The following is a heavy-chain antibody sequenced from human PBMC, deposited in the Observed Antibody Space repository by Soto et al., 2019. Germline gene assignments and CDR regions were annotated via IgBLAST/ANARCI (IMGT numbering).Heavy chain of an antibody. CDR3: ARDPYCGGDCYSVIYYYYGMDV. V-gene: IGHV1-18*01. CDR1: GYTFTSYG. Sequence: GASVKVSCKASGYTFTSYGISWVRQAPGQGLEWMGWISAYNGNTNYAQKLQGRVTMTTDTSTSTAYMELRSLRSDDTAVYYCARDPYCGGDCYSVIYYYYGMDVWGQGTTVTVSS. D-gene: IGHD2-21*02. CDR2: ISAYNGNT. J-gene: IGHJ6*02.